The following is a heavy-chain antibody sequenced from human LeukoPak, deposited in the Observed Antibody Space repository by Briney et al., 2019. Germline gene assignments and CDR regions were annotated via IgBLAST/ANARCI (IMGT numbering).Heavy chain of an antibody. Sequence: SETLSLTCTVSGGSISSYYWSWIRQPPGKGLEWIGYIYYSGSSNYNPSLKSRVTISVDTSKNQFSLKLRSVTAADTAVYYCASSVMVRGVYVFDIWGQGTMVTVSS. CDR2: IYYSGSS. V-gene: IGHV4-59*01. D-gene: IGHD3-10*01. CDR1: GGSISSYY. J-gene: IGHJ3*02. CDR3: ASSVMVRGVYVFDI.